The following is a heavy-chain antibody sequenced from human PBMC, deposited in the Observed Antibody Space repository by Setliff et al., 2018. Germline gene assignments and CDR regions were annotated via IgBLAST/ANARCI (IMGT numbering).Heavy chain of an antibody. V-gene: IGHV4-4*08. CDR1: GASITSYY. D-gene: IGHD4-17*01. CDR3: ARFYGDYQFDY. J-gene: IGHJ4*02. Sequence: PSETLSLTCSVSGASITSYYWSWIRQPPGKGLEWIAYIHNNGRIKYNPALKSRVTISLDTSKNQFSLKLSSVTAAGTAVYYCARFYGDYQFDYWGQGTLVTVSS. CDR2: IHNNGRI.